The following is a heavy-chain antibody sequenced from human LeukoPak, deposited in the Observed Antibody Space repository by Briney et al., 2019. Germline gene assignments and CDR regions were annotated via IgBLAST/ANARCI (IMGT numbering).Heavy chain of an antibody. V-gene: IGHV1-18*01. D-gene: IGHD2-15*01. CDR3: ARGYGEQLLLRFDP. Sequence: GASVKVSCKASGYTFTSYGISRVRQAPGQGLEWMGWISAYNGNTNYAQKFQGRVTMTTDTSTSTAYMELRSLRSDDTAVYYCARGYGEQLLLRFDPWGQGTLVTVSS. CDR2: ISAYNGNT. CDR1: GYTFTSYG. J-gene: IGHJ5*02.